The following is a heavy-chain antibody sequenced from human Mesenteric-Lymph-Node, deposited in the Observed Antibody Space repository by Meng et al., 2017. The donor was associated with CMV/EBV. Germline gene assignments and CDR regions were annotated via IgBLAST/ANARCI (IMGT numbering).Heavy chain of an antibody. CDR1: GFTLSTYS. J-gene: IGHJ4*02. Sequence: GESLKISCAASGFTLSTYSMNWVRQAPGKGLEWVSSISSSSSYIYYADSVRGRFTISRDNAKNSLYLQMNSLRAEDTAVYYCANLGHCSSTSCYWGQGTLVTVSS. CDR3: ANLGHCSSTSCY. CDR2: ISSSSSYI. D-gene: IGHD2-2*01. V-gene: IGHV3-21*01.